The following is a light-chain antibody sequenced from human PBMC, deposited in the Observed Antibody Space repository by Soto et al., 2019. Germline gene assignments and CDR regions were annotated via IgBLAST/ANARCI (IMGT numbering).Light chain of an antibody. J-gene: IGLJ3*02. CDR1: SSDVGDGDF. CDR3: CSYTRSYTWV. Sequence: QSALTQPAFVSGSPRQSITISCTGTSSDVGDGDFVSWYQQRPGNAPKLMIYKVSNRPSGVSNRFSGSKSGNTASLTISGLQAEDEADYYCCSYTRSYTWVFGGGTKLTVL. V-gene: IGLV2-14*01. CDR2: KVS.